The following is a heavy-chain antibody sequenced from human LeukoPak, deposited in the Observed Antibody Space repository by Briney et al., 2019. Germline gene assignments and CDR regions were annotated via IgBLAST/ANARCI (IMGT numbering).Heavy chain of an antibody. CDR3: ARVKGYCSSTSCYSAFDI. CDR2: IYYSGST. CDR1: GGSLSSYY. Sequence: PSETLSLTCTVSGGSLSSYYWSWIRQPPGKGLEWIGYIYYSGSTNYNPSLKSRVTISVDTSKNQFSLKLSSVTAADTAVYYCARVKGYCSSTSCYSAFDIWGQGTMVTVSS. D-gene: IGHD2-2*02. J-gene: IGHJ3*02. V-gene: IGHV4-59*01.